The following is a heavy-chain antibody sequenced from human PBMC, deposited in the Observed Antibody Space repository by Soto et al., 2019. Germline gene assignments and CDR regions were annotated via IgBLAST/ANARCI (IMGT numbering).Heavy chain of an antibody. CDR3: AREGIVGATRSDY. CDR1: GYTXNSYG. CDR2: IIAYNGNT. D-gene: IGHD1-26*01. Sequence: GXSXKISYKAAGYTXNSYGSGWVRQAPGQGLEWIGWIIAYNGNTNYAQKLQGRVTITTDTSTRTAYMELRSLRSDHTDVYYCAREGIVGATRSDYWGQGKLGTVSS. J-gene: IGHJ4*02. V-gene: IGHV1-18*01.